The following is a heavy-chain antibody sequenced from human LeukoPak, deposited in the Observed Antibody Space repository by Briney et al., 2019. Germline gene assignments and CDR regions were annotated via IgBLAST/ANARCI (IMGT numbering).Heavy chain of an antibody. J-gene: IGHJ4*02. V-gene: IGHV3-48*02. CDR2: ISRSSNPI. D-gene: IGHD3-10*01. Sequence: PGGSLRLSCAASGFTFSTYSMNWVRQAPGKGLEWRSYISRSSNPIYYAESVKGRFTISRDNAKNSLYLQMNSLRDEDTAVYYCARMVYGSGTYTIDYWGQGTLVTVSS. CDR3: ARMVYGSGTYTIDY. CDR1: GFTFSTYS.